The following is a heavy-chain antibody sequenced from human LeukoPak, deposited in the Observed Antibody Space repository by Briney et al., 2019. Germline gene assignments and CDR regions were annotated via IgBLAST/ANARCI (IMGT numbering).Heavy chain of an antibody. Sequence: GGSLRLSCAASGFTFSSYGMHWVRQAPGKGLEWVAVIWYDGSNKYYADSVKGRFTISRDNSKNTLYLQMNSLRAEDTAVYYCARDGGGDYYDSSGYYYYYYMDVWGKGTTVTVSS. V-gene: IGHV3-33*01. CDR3: ARDGGGDYYDSSGYYYYYYMDV. CDR1: GFTFSSYG. CDR2: IWYDGSNK. J-gene: IGHJ6*03. D-gene: IGHD3-22*01.